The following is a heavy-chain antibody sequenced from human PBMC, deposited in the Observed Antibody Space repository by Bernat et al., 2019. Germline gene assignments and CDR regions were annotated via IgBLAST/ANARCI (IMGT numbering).Heavy chain of an antibody. CDR2: ISGSGGST. D-gene: IGHD5-12*01. V-gene: IGHV3-23*04. Sequence: EVQLVESGGGLIQPGGSLRLSCAASGFTFSSYAMSWVRQAPGKGLEWVAAISGSGGSTYYADSVKGRFTISRDNSKNTLYLQMNSLRAEDTAVYYCAKDGGRGYSGYIPHDAFDIWGQGTLVTVSS. CDR3: AKDGGRGYSGYIPHDAFDI. J-gene: IGHJ3*02. CDR1: GFTFSSYA.